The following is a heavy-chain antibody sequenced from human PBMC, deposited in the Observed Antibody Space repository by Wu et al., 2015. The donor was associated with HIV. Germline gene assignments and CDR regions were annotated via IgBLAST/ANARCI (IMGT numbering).Heavy chain of an antibody. J-gene: IGHJ4*02. Sequence: QVHLVQSGTEVKKPGASVKVSCKASGYTFTSYGIIWVRQAPGQGLEWMGWISTFNGNTNYAQKLQGRVTMTTDTSTGTAYMELRSLRSEDTAVYFCTRSSFAGSSDTWYSFDKWGQGTLVTVSS. CDR1: GYTFTSYG. D-gene: IGHD6-13*01. CDR2: ISTFNGNT. CDR3: TRSSFAGSSDTWYSFDK. V-gene: IGHV1-18*01.